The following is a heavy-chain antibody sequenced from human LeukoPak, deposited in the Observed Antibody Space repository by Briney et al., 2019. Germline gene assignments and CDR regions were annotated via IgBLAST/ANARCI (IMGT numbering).Heavy chain of an antibody. CDR2: ISGGGGST. CDR1: EFTFNHYA. CDR3: ASLYCGGDCRYNWFDP. J-gene: IGHJ5*02. Sequence: GGSLRLSCAASEFTFNHYAMSWVRQAPGKGLEWVSSISGGGGSTYYADSVKGRFTISRDNSKNTLFLQMSSLTAGDTAVYYCASLYCGGDCRYNWFDPWGQGTLVTVSS. D-gene: IGHD2-21*02. V-gene: IGHV3-23*01.